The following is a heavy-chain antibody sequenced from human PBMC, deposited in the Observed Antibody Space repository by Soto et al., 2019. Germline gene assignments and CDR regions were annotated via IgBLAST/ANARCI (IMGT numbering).Heavy chain of an antibody. J-gene: IGHJ6*02. V-gene: IGHV1-18*01. Sequence: QVQLVQSGAEVKKPGASGKVSCKASGYPFTSNGIGWVRQAPGQGREGMGWISAYNGNTNSAQKLQARVTLTTDTSTSTPYMELRSLSSDVSALYCCATGLDYPGHYYYYGMDVWGQGTTVTVSS. CDR2: ISAYNGNT. CDR3: ATGLDYPGHYYYYGMDV. CDR1: GYPFTSNG. D-gene: IGHD4-17*01.